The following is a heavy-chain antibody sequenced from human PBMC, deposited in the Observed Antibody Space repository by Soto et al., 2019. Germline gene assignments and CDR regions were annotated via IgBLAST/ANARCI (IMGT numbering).Heavy chain of an antibody. J-gene: IGHJ6*02. V-gene: IGHV3-30-3*01. Sequence: QVQLVESGGGVVQPGRSLRLSCVASGFTFGTYAIHWVRQSPGKGLQWVALISYEGSNTYYADSVKGRFTVSRDNSKSTLYLQMTGLRPEDTGVYYCARVTPGNNLYYFSGMDVWGQGTSVTVSS. CDR3: ARVTPGNNLYYFSGMDV. D-gene: IGHD1-1*01. CDR1: GFTFGTYA. CDR2: ISYEGSNT.